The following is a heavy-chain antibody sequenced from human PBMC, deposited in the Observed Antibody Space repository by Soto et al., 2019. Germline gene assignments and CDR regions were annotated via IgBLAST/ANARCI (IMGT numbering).Heavy chain of an antibody. D-gene: IGHD3-3*01. J-gene: IGHJ6*03. CDR3: ASLRFWEYDLIKAAPAYMDV. Sequence: SETLSLTCTVSGGSISSSSYYWGWIRQPPGKGLEWIGSIYYSGSTYYNPSLKSRVTISVDTSKNQFSLKLSSVTAADTAVYYCASLRFWEYDLIKAAPAYMDVWGKGTTVTVSS. CDR2: IYYSGST. V-gene: IGHV4-39*01. CDR1: GGSISSSSYY.